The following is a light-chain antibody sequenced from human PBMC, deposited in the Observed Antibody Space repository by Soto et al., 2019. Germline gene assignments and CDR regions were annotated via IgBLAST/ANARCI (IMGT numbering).Light chain of an antibody. Sequence: EIVLTQSPATLSVSPGERATLSCRASQSVSSSYLAWYQQKPGQAPRLLIYGASSRATGIPDRFSGSGSGKDFTLTISRLEPEDFAVYYCQQYGRSLGVNFGGGTKVDI. CDR3: QQYGRSLGVN. J-gene: IGKJ4*01. CDR2: GAS. V-gene: IGKV3-20*01. CDR1: QSVSSSY.